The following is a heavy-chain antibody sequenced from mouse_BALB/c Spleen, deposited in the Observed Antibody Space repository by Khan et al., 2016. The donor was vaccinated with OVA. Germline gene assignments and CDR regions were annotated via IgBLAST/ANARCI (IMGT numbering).Heavy chain of an antibody. V-gene: IGHV14-3*02. CDR2: IDPANDNS. Sequence: VQLQQSGAELVKPGASVKLSCTASGFNIKDTHMHWVKQRPEQGLEWIGRIDPANDNSKYEPRFKGKATITADTSSNTAYLHLSRLTSEDTAVYSCATAGTADYFDYWGQGTTLTVSS. D-gene: IGHD4-1*01. CDR1: GFNIKDTH. J-gene: IGHJ2*01. CDR3: ATAGTADYFDY.